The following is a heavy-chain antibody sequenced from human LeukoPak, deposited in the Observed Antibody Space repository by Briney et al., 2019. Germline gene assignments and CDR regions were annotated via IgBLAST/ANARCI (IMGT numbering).Heavy chain of an antibody. CDR2: IKQDGSEK. CDR1: GFTFSSYW. J-gene: IGHJ5*02. V-gene: IGHV3-7*01. CDR3: ARDIGRSYYYDSSGYH. D-gene: IGHD3-22*01. Sequence: PGGSLRLSCAASGFTFSSYWMSWVRQAPGKGLEWVANIKQDGSEKYYVDSVKGRFTISRDNAKNSLYLQMNSLRAEDTAVYYCARDIGRSYYYDSSGYHWGQGTLVTVSS.